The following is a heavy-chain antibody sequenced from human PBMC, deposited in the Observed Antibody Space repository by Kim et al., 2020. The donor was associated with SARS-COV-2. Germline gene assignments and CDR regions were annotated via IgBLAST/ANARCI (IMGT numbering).Heavy chain of an antibody. CDR1: GFTFTSSA. J-gene: IGHJ4*02. D-gene: IGHD2-21*02. Sequence: SVKVSCKASGFTFTSSAVQWVRQARGQRLEWIGWIVVGSGNTNYAQKFQERVIITRDMSTSTAYMELSSLRSEDTAVYYCAAGYCGGDCYFNYWGQGTLVTVSS. V-gene: IGHV1-58*01. CDR3: AAGYCGGDCYFNY. CDR2: IVVGSGNT.